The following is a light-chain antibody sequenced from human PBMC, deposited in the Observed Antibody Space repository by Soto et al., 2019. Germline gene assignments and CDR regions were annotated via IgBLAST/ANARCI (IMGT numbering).Light chain of an antibody. J-gene: IGLJ2*01. CDR2: EVS. CDR1: SSDVGDYNF. CDR3: SSYAGSNNFV. V-gene: IGLV2-8*01. Sequence: QSALTQPPSASGSPGQSVTISCTGTSSDVGDYNFVSWYQQHPGKAPKLMIYEVSKRPSGVPDRFSGSKSGNTASLTVSGLQAEDEADYFCSSYAGSNNFVFGGGTNLTVL.